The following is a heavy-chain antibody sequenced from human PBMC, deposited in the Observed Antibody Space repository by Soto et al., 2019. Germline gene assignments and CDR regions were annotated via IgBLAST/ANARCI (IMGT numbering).Heavy chain of an antibody. D-gene: IGHD1-26*01. Sequence: PSETLSLTCAVYGGSLSGYYWSWIRQPPGKGLEWIGEINHRGSTNYNPSLKSRVTISVDTSKNEFSLKLSSVTAADTAVYYCARSTYSGTLFDYWVQGTLVTVS. CDR3: ARSTYSGTLFDY. CDR1: GGSLSGYY. J-gene: IGHJ4*02. V-gene: IGHV4-34*01. CDR2: INHRGST.